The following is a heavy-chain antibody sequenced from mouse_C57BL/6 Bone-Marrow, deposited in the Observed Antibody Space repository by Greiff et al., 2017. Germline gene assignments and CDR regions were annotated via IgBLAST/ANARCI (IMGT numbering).Heavy chain of an antibody. D-gene: IGHD2-2*01. CDR2: IDPSDSYT. CDR1: GYTFTSYW. CDR3: ARGLPYFDY. J-gene: IGHJ2*01. Sequence: QVQLQQPGAELVKPGASVKLSCKASGYTFTSYWMQWVKQRPGQGLEWIGEIDPSDSYTNYNQKLKGKATLTVDTSSSTAYMQLSSLTSEDSAVYYCARGLPYFDYWGKGTTLTVSA. V-gene: IGHV1-50*01.